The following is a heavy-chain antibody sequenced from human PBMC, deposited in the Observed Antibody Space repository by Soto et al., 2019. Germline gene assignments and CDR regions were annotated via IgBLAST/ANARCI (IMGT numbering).Heavy chain of an antibody. V-gene: IGHV1-69*13. CDR3: ARVYYDSSGYTPYYFDY. CDR1: GGTFSSYA. CDR2: IIPIFGTA. J-gene: IGHJ4*02. Sequence: SVKVSCKASGGTFSSYAISWVRQAPGQGLEWMGGIIPIFGTANYAQKFQGRVTITADESTSTAYMELSSLRSEDTAVYYCARVYYDSSGYTPYYFDYWGQGTLVTVSS. D-gene: IGHD3-22*01.